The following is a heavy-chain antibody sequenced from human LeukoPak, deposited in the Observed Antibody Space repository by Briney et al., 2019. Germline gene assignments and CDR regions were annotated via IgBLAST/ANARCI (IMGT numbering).Heavy chain of an antibody. D-gene: IGHD4-17*01. Sequence: GQSLRLSCAASGYMFSGYGMHWVRQAPGKGLEWAAVIWFDGSRRYYADSVKGRFTISRDDSKSTLYLEMNSLRAEDTAVYYCARFYGDYQAFDIWGQGTTVTVSS. V-gene: IGHV3-33*01. CDR2: IWFDGSRR. CDR1: GYMFSGYG. J-gene: IGHJ3*02. CDR3: ARFYGDYQAFDI.